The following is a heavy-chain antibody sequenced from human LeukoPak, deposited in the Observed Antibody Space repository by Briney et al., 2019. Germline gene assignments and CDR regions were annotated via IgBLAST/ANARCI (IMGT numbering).Heavy chain of an antibody. CDR1: GFTFTTYN. J-gene: IGHJ4*02. D-gene: IGHD3-10*01. Sequence: GGSLRLSCAASGFTFTTYNMNWVRQAPGKRLEWVSSITSSSSYTFYADSVKGRFTISRDNAKKSLYLQMNSLRAEDAALYYCARGDRSTMATLDYWGQGTLVTVSS. CDR3: ARGDRSTMATLDY. V-gene: IGHV3-21*01. CDR2: ITSSSSYT.